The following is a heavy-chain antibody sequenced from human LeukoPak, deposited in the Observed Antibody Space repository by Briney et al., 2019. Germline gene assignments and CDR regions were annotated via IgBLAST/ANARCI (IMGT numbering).Heavy chain of an antibody. V-gene: IGHV3-23*01. Sequence: GGSLRVSCVGFGFTFKNYAMNWVRQAPGKGLEWVARITGRADKTYYAESVKGRFTISRDNSNNTLHLQMNSLRVDDTAVYYCAKDESGWYSQFSYYYMDVWGIGTTVTVSS. CDR2: ITGRADKT. CDR1: GFTFKNYA. CDR3: AKDESGWYSQFSYYYMDV. J-gene: IGHJ6*03. D-gene: IGHD6-19*01.